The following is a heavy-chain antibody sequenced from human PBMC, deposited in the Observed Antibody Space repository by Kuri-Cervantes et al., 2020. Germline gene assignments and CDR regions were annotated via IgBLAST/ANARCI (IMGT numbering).Heavy chain of an antibody. J-gene: IGHJ6*03. CDR1: GGSFSGYY. CDR3: ARGVLLEWLLSGYYYMDV. Sequence: GSLRLSCAVYGGSFSGYYWSWIRQPPGKGLEWIGEINHSGSTNYNPSLKSRVTISVDTSKNQFSLKLSSVTAADTAVYYCARGVLLEWLLSGYYYMDVWGKGTTVTVSS. D-gene: IGHD3-3*01. V-gene: IGHV4-34*01. CDR2: INHSGST.